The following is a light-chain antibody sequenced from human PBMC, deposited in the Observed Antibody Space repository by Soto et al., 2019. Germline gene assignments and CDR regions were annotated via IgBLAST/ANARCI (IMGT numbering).Light chain of an antibody. J-gene: IGKJ1*01. CDR2: GAS. Sequence: EIVLTQSPGTLSLSPGERATLSCRASQSVSSSYLAWYQQKPGQAPRLLIYGASSRATGIPDRFSGSRSGTDFTLTISRLEPEDFAVYYCQQYGSSPKFGQGTKVEIK. V-gene: IGKV3-20*01. CDR1: QSVSSSY. CDR3: QQYGSSPK.